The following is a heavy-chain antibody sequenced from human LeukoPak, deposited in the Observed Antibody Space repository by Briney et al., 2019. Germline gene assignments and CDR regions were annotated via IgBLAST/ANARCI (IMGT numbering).Heavy chain of an antibody. CDR3: AKVELSSGWAGGNY. CDR2: IWYDGSNK. Sequence: PGRSLRLSCAASGFTFSSYGMHWVRQAPGKGLEWVAVIWYDGSNKYYADSVKGRFTISRDNSENTLYLQMNSLRAEDTAVYYCAKVELSSGWAGGNYWGQGTLSPSPQ. CDR1: GFTFSSYG. V-gene: IGHV3-33*06. J-gene: IGHJ4*02. D-gene: IGHD6-19*01.